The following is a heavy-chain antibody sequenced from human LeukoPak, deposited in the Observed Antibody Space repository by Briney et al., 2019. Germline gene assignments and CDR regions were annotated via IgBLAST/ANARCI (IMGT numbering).Heavy chain of an antibody. D-gene: IGHD3-22*01. CDR3: ARSSEGRYYYDSSGFSYYYYYMDV. V-gene: IGHV4-61*08. J-gene: IGHJ6*03. Sequence: PSETLSLTCTVSGGSISSGVYYWHWIRQPPGKGLEWIGYIYYSGSTYYNPSLRSRVTISVDTSKNQFSLKLSSVTAADTAVYYCARSSEGRYYYDSSGFSYYYYYMDVWGKGTTVTISS. CDR1: GGSISSGVYY. CDR2: IYYSGST.